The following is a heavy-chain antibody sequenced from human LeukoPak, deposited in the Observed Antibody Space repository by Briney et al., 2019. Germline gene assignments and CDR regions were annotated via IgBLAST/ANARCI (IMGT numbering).Heavy chain of an antibody. CDR2: IYYTGST. CDR3: ARLYGMAAFYI. V-gene: IGHV4-59*01. D-gene: IGHD4-17*01. CDR1: GGSLSSYY. Sequence: SETLSLTCTVSGGSLSSYYWSWIRQPPGKGLEWIGYIYYTGSTNYNPSLKSRVTISVDRSKNQLSLKMRSVTAADTAVYYCARLYGMAAFYIWGQGTMVTVSS. J-gene: IGHJ3*02.